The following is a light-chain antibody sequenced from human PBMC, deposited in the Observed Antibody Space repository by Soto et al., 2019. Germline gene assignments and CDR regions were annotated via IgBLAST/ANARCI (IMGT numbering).Light chain of an antibody. CDR3: SSYTSSNTYV. J-gene: IGLJ1*01. Sequence: QSALTQPASVSGSPGQSITISCTGTSSDVGGYNYVSWYQQHPGKAPKLMIYEVSNRASGVSNRFSGSKSGNTASLTISGLQAEDEADYYCSSYTSSNTYVFATGTKVTVL. V-gene: IGLV2-14*01. CDR1: SSDVGGYNY. CDR2: EVS.